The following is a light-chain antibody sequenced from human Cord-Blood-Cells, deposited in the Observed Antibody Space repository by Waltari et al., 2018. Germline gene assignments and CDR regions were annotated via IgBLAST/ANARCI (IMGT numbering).Light chain of an antibody. CDR1: SSNIGSNY. CDR3: AAWDDSLSGWV. Sequence: QSVLTQPPSASGTPGQRVTISCSGSSSNIGSNYVSWYQQPPGTAPKLLIYGNKQRPSGGPDRFSGSKSGTSASLAISGRRSEDEADYYCAAWDDSLSGWVFGGGTKLTVL. V-gene: IGLV1-47*01. J-gene: IGLJ3*02. CDR2: GNK.